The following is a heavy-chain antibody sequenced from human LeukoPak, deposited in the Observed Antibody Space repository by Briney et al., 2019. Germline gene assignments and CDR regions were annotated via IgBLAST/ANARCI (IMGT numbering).Heavy chain of an antibody. CDR1: GFTFSSYE. CDR3: ARTYYDILTGYNPYFDY. CDR2: ITASSTAI. V-gene: IGHV3-21*01. Sequence: NPGGSLRLSCAASGFTFSSYEMNWVRQAPGKGLEWVSSITASSTAIYSADSVKGRFTISRDNAKNFLYLQMNSLRAEDTAVYYCARTYYDILTGYNPYFDYWGQGILVTVSS. J-gene: IGHJ4*02. D-gene: IGHD3-9*01.